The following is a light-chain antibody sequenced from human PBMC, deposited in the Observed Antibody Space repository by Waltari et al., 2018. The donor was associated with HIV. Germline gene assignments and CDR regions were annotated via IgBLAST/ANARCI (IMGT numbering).Light chain of an antibody. Sequence: DIVITPSPDSLAVSLGERATIHCKSAQSVFYNSNNKNYLAWDQHKPGQPPKLLINWASIRKSGVPDRFSGSGSGTDFILTINSLQPEDVAVYYCQQYYNLHTFGPGTKVEIK. CDR2: WAS. V-gene: IGKV4-1*01. CDR1: QSVFYNSNNKNY. CDR3: QQYYNLHT. J-gene: IGKJ3*01.